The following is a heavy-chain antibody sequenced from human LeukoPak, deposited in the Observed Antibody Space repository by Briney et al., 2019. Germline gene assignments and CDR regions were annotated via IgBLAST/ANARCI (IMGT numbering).Heavy chain of an antibody. J-gene: IGHJ4*02. V-gene: IGHV3-30*02. CDR3: AKDNGYYDSSGYFDY. D-gene: IGHD3-22*01. CDR1: GFTFSSYG. CDR2: IRYDGSNK. Sequence: PGGSLRLSCAASGFTFSSYGMHWVRQAPGKGLEWVAFIRYDGSNKYYADSVKGRFTNSRDNSKNTLYLQMNSLRAEDTAVYYCAKDNGYYDSSGYFDYWGQGTLVTVSS.